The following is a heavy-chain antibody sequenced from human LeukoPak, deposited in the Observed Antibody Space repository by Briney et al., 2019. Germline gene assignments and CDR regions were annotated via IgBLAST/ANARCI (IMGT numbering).Heavy chain of an antibody. Sequence: ASVKVSCKASGYTFTSYDINWVRQATGQGLEWMGWMNPNSGNTGYAQKFQGRVTITRNTSISTAYMDLSSLRSEDTAVYYCARDLTEEMPTIPSTYWGQGTLVTVSS. CDR1: GYTFTSYD. CDR2: MNPNSGNT. V-gene: IGHV1-8*03. J-gene: IGHJ4*02. D-gene: IGHD5-24*01. CDR3: ARDLTEEMPTIPSTY.